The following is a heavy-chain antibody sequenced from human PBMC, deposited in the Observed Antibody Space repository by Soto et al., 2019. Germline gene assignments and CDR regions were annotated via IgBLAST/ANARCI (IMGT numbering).Heavy chain of an antibody. Sequence: VQLFQSGGGQVQPGGSLRLSCAASGFSFSSYAVGWVRQTPGKGLEWVSVISGNAGSTYYADSVKGRFIISRDISRDTLSLQMDSLRGEDTAIYYCAKTKGNYCSGGSCYYFDKWGQVVLVTVSS. CDR3: AKTKGNYCSGGSCYYFDK. CDR1: GFSFSSYA. CDR2: ISGNAGST. D-gene: IGHD2-15*01. J-gene: IGHJ4*02. V-gene: IGHV3-23*01.